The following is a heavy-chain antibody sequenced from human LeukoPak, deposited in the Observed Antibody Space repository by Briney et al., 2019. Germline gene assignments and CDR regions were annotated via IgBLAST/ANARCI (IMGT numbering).Heavy chain of an antibody. CDR3: ARGPVYYYYMDV. J-gene: IGHJ6*03. Sequence: GGSLRLSCAASGFTFSSHAMHCVRHAPPRGREWGAVVSYDESNESNKYYADAVKGRFTISRDNSENTLYLQVNSLRAEDTAVYYCARGPVYYYYMDVWGKGTTVTVSS. CDR1: GFTFSSHA. CDR2: VSYDESNESNK. V-gene: IGHV3-30-3*01.